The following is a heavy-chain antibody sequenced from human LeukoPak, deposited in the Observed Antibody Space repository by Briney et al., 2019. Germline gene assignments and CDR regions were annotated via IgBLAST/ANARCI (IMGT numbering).Heavy chain of an antibody. D-gene: IGHD6-19*01. CDR2: ISGSGGST. J-gene: IGHJ4*02. CDR3: ARDYSGWYFDY. V-gene: IGHV3-23*01. Sequence: GGTLRLSCAASGFTFSSYGMSWVRQAPGKGLEWVSAISGSGGSTYYADSVKGRFTISRDNAKNSLYLQMNNLRAEDTAVYYCARDYSGWYFDYWGQGTLVTVSS. CDR1: GFTFSSYG.